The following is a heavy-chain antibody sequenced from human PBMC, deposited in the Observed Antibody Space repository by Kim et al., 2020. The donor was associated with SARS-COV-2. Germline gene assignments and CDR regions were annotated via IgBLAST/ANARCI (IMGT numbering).Heavy chain of an antibody. CDR2: IYYSGST. D-gene: IGHD4-4*01. V-gene: IGHV4-39*01. Sequence: SETLSLTCTVSGGSISSSSYYWGWIRQPPGKGLEWIGSIYYSGSTYYNPSLKSRVTISVDTSKNQFSLKLSSVTAADTAVYYCARDDGGETDYSNDRYYYYYGMDVWGQGTTVTVSS. CDR1: GGSISSSSYY. CDR3: ARDDGGETDYSNDRYYYYYGMDV. J-gene: IGHJ6*02.